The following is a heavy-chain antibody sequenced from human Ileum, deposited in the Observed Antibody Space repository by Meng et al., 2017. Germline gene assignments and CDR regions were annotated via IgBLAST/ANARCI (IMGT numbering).Heavy chain of an antibody. V-gene: IGHV4-61*08. J-gene: IGHJ4*02. D-gene: IGHD7-27*01. Sequence: VQLQVSGPGLVRPPETLSLICPVSGGSVSTSDYQWGWIRQPPGKGLEWIGYAGTNYNPSLKSRVTISVDTSKRQFSLKLTSVTAADTAVYYCARDHWGSLDYWGQGILVTVSS. CDR2: AGT. CDR1: GGSVSTSDYQ. CDR3: ARDHWGSLDY.